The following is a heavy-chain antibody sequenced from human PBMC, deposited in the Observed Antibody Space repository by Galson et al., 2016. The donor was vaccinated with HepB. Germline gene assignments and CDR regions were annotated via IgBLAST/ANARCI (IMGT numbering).Heavy chain of an antibody. D-gene: IGHD5-18*01. CDR2: ISGSGGST. J-gene: IGHJ4*02. Sequence: SPRLSCAASGFTFSSYAMSWVRQAPGKGLEWVSGISGSGGSTNYGDSVRGRFTISRDNSKNTLYLQMNSLRAEDTAVYYCANGGGYSYATRGDYWGQGTLVTVSS. V-gene: IGHV3-23*01. CDR1: GFTFSSYA. CDR3: ANGGGYSYATRGDY.